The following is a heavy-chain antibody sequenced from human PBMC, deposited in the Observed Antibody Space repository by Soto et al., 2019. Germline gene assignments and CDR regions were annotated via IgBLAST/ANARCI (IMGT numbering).Heavy chain of an antibody. V-gene: IGHV4-39*01. CDR2: LYYRGAT. CDR3: FGVMAATLDY. D-gene: IGHD2-21*02. CDR1: GGSIKNTNYH. Sequence: PSETQCVTCSVSGGSIKNTNYHWGWIRQPPGKGLEWIGTLYYRGATDYNPSLKTRVTISVDTSKNQLSLNLSSVTAADTAVYYCFGVMAATLDYWGQGTLVTVSS. J-gene: IGHJ4*01.